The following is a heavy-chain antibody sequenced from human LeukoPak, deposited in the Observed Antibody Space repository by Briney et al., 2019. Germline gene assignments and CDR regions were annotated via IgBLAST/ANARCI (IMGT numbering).Heavy chain of an antibody. CDR3: TRDPLFCDY. Sequence: PGRSLRLSCTASGFTFGDYAMTWVRQAPGKGLECVGFIRSKAYGGTTEYAASVKGRFTISRDDSTSIAYLQMNSLKTEDTAVYYCTRDPLFCDYWGQGTLVTVSS. D-gene: IGHD2-21*01. CDR2: IRSKAYGGTT. J-gene: IGHJ4*02. V-gene: IGHV3-49*04. CDR1: GFTFGDYA.